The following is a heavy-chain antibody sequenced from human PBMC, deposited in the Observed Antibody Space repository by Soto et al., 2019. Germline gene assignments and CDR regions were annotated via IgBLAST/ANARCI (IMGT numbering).Heavy chain of an antibody. CDR2: INHSGST. D-gene: IGHD3-3*01. CDR3: ARGFLDDYYYMDV. V-gene: IGHV4-34*01. Sequence: QVQLQQWGAGLLKPSETLTLTCVVSGGSFSGYSWSWIRQPPGKGLEWIGEINHSGSTNCNPSLKSRVPISVDTSKGQFSLEVSSVTAADTAVYYCARGFLDDYYYMDVWGKGTTVTVSS. CDR1: GGSFSGYS. J-gene: IGHJ6*03.